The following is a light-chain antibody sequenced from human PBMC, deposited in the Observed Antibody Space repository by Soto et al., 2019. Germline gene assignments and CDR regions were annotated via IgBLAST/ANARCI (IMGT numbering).Light chain of an antibody. CDR3: QQYNNWPPVYT. Sequence: EIVMTQSPATLSVSPGERATLSCRASQSVSSNLAWYQQKPGQAPRLLIYGASTRATGIPARFSGSGSGTEFTLTISRLQSEDFAVYYCQQYNNWPPVYTFGQGTKLEI. CDR2: GAS. CDR1: QSVSSN. J-gene: IGKJ2*01. V-gene: IGKV3-15*01.